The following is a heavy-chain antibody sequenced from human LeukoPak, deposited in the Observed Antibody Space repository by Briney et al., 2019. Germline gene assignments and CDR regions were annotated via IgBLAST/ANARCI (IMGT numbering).Heavy chain of an antibody. CDR2: INSDESTT. Sequence: GGSLRLSCAASGFTFSTYWMHWVRQVPGKGLVWVSRINSDESTTDYADVAKGRFTISRDNAKNTLYLEMNSLRAEDTAVYYCAAEGGYSYDYWGQGTLVTVSS. J-gene: IGHJ4*02. D-gene: IGHD5-18*01. CDR1: GFTFSTYW. V-gene: IGHV3-74*01. CDR3: AAEGGYSYDY.